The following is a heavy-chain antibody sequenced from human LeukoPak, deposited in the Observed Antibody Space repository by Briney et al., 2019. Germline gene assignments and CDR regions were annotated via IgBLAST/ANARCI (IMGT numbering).Heavy chain of an antibody. J-gene: IGHJ6*03. V-gene: IGHV4-34*08. Sequence: RSGGSLRLSCAASGFTFSSYEMNWVRQPPGKGLEWIGEINHSGSTNYNPSLKSRVTISVDTSKNQFSLKLSSVTAADTAVYYCAGDCSSTSCYRPVFYYYYYMDVWGKGTTVTVSS. CDR3: AGDCSSTSCYRPVFYYYYYMDV. D-gene: IGHD2-2*01. CDR2: INHSGST. CDR1: GFTFSSYE.